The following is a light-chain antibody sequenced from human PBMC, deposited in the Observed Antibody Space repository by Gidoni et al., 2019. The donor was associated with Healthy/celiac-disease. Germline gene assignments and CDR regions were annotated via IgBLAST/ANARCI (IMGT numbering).Light chain of an antibody. J-gene: IGKJ4*01. CDR1: QSVSSY. Sequence: IVFTQSPATLSLSPGERATLTCRASQSVSSYLTCYQQKPGQPPKILIYDASNSSTGIPARFSGSGCGTEDTITISSLEHEDVAVYYCQQRSNWPPLTFGGGTKVEIK. CDR2: DAS. CDR3: QQRSNWPPLT. V-gene: IGKV3-11*01.